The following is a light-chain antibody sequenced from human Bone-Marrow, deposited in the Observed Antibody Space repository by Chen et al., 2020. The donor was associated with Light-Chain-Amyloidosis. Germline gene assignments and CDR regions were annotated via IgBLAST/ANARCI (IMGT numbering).Light chain of an antibody. Sequence: EIVLTQSPGTLSLSPGERGALSCRASQSVSSRSLAWYQQTPGQAPRLLIYGASSRATGIPDRVSGSGSGTDFPLTISRLEPEDFAVYYCQQYGGSPLTFGQGTKVEIK. J-gene: IGKJ1*01. CDR3: QQYGGSPLT. CDR2: GAS. CDR1: QSVSSRS. V-gene: IGKV3-20*01.